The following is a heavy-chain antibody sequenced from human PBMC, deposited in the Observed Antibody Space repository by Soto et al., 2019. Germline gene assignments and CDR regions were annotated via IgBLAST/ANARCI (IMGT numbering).Heavy chain of an antibody. V-gene: IGHV4-34*01. CDR1: GGSFNGYY. D-gene: IGHD2-21*01. CDR2: IHHSGNT. Sequence: QVQLHQWGAGLLKPSETLSLTCGVSGGSFNGYYWSWIRQPPGKGLEWIGKIHHSGNTNYNPSLKRRVSISVYPSKKQFSLMLSSVTAADTAVYYCARVSGLWWEGYWGQGSLVTVSS. CDR3: ARVSGLWWEGY. J-gene: IGHJ4*02.